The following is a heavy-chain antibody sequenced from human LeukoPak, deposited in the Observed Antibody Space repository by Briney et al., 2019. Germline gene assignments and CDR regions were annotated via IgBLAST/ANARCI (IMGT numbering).Heavy chain of an antibody. D-gene: IGHD3-16*01. Sequence: GGSLRLSCAASGFTVSSNYMSWVRQAPGKGLEWVSVIYSGGSTYYADSAQGRFTISRDNFKNTLYLQMNSLRAEGTAVYYCASIRRRKGFDPWGQGTLVTVSS. CDR2: IYSGGST. CDR3: ASIRRRKGFDP. V-gene: IGHV3-53*01. J-gene: IGHJ5*02. CDR1: GFTVSSNY.